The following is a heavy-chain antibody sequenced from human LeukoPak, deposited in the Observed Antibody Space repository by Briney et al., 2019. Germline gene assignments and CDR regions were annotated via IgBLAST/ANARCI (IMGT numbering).Heavy chain of an antibody. V-gene: IGHV4-38-2*02. CDR1: GYSISSGYY. CDR2: IYHSGST. J-gene: IGHJ4*02. D-gene: IGHD3-3*01. Sequence: PSETLSLTCAVSGYSISSGYYWGWIRQPPGKGLEWIGSIYHSGSTYYNPSLKSRVTISVDTSKNQFSLKLSSVTAADTAVYYCARDIEGSNEILEWLLWGQGTLVTVSS. CDR3: ARDIEGSNEILEWLL.